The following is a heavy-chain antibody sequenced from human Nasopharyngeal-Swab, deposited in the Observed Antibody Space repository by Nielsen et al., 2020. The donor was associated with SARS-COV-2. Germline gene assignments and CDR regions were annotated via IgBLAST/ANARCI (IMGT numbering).Heavy chain of an antibody. Sequence: ASVKVSCQAPGYNFTSYDINWVRQATGQGLERMGWINPNSGNTGYAQKFQGRVTMTRNTPISTAYMDLCRLRSEDTAVYYCARAGEGVVVPAAIMGGTYYYYYYMDVWGKGTTVTVSS. CDR3: ARAGEGVVVPAAIMGGTYYYYYYMDV. CDR2: INPNSGNT. D-gene: IGHD2-2*02. V-gene: IGHV1-8*01. J-gene: IGHJ6*03. CDR1: GYNFTSYD.